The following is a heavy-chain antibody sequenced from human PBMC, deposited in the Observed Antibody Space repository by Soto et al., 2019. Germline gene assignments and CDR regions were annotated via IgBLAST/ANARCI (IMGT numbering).Heavy chain of an antibody. CDR3: ARESEDLTSNFDY. Sequence: EVQLVESGGGLVKPGGSLRLSCAASGFTFTRYSMNWVRQAPGKGLEWVSSISSTTNYIYYADSMKGRFTVSRDNAKNSVYLDMNSLRDEDTAVYYCARESEDLTSNFDYWGQGTMVTVSS. CDR2: ISSTTNYI. CDR1: GFTFTRYS. V-gene: IGHV3-21*01. J-gene: IGHJ4*02.